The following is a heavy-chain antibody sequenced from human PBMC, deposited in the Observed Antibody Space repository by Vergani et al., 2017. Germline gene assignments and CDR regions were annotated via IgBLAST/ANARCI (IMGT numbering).Heavy chain of an antibody. CDR1: GFTFDTCT. V-gene: IGHV3-23*01. D-gene: IGHD3-10*01. CDR2: ISSGGVDI. Sequence: EVHLLEFGGGLVQPGGSRRLSCAGAGFTFDTCTMAYVRQAPGKGLEWVATISSGGVDIFYADSVKGRFTISRDNSKNTLFLQMNSLKDEDTAVYYCTTAWGLYYLHGEYFQYWGRGTLVSVSS. J-gene: IGHJ1*01. CDR3: TTAWGLYYLHGEYFQY.